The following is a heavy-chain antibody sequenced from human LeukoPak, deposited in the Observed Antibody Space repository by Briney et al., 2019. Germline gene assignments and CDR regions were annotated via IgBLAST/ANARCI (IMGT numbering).Heavy chain of an antibody. CDR1: GFSFSSYS. V-gene: IGHV3-48*02. CDR3: ARKATDFDD. J-gene: IGHJ4*02. CDR2: ISSTSNTI. Sequence: GGSLRLPCAASGFSFSSYSMNWVRQAPGKGLEWVSYISSTSNTIYYADSVKGRFTISRDNAENSLYLQMNSLRDEDTAVYYCARKATDFDDWGQGTLVTVSS. D-gene: IGHD1-1*01.